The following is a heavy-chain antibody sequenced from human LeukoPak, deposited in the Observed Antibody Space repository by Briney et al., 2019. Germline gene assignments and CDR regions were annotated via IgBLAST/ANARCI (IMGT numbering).Heavy chain of an antibody. CDR1: GFTFSSYG. CDR2: ISYDGSNK. D-gene: IGHD3-10*01. CDR3: ARDPYGSGSINYYYYGMDV. V-gene: IGHV3-30*03. Sequence: GGSLRLSCAASGFTFSSYGMHWVRQAPGKGLEWVAVISYDGSNKYYADSVKGRFTISRDNSKNTLYLQMNSLRAEDTAVYYCARDPYGSGSINYYYYGMDVWGQGTTVTVSS. J-gene: IGHJ6*02.